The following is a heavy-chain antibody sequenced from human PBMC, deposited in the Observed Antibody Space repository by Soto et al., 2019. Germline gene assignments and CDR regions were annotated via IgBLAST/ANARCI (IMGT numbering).Heavy chain of an antibody. J-gene: IGHJ4*02. CDR3: ARTTVTTDFDY. CDR1: GGSISSGDYY. CDR2: IYYSGST. Sequence: SETLSLTWTVSGGSISSGDYYWSWIRQPPGKGLEWIGYIYYSGSTYYNPSLKSRVTISVDTSKNQFSLKLSSVTAADTAVYYCARTTVTTDFDYWGQGTLVTVSS. D-gene: IGHD4-17*01. V-gene: IGHV4-30-4*01.